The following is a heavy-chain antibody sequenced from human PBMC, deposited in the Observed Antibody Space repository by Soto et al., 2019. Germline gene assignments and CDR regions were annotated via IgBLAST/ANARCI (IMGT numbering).Heavy chain of an antibody. D-gene: IGHD2-15*01. CDR1: GGSFSGYY. V-gene: IGHV4-34*01. J-gene: IGHJ3*02. CDR3: ARVKRGRYCSGGSCLRRAFDI. CDR2: INHSGST. Sequence: SETLSLTCAVYGGSFSGYYWSWIRQPPGKGLEWIGEINHSGSTNYNPSLKSRVTISVDTSKNQFSLKLSSVTAADTAVYYCARVKRGRYCSGGSCLRRAFDIWGQGTMVTVS.